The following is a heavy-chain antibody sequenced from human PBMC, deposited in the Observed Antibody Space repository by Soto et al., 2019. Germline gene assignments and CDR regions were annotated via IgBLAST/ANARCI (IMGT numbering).Heavy chain of an antibody. CDR1: GFTFSSYA. J-gene: IGHJ3*02. CDR3: AKGGGVWGGYDAFDI. D-gene: IGHD3-16*01. V-gene: IGHV3-23*01. CDR2: ISGSGGST. Sequence: GGSLRLSCAASGFTFSSYAMSWVRQAPGKGLEWVSAISGSGGSTYYADSVKGRFTISRDNSKNTLYLQMNSLRAEDRAVYYWAKGGGVWGGYDAFDIWGQGTMVTVSS.